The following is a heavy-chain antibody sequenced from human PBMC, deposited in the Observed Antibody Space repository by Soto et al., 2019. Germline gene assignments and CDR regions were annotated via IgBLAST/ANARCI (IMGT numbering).Heavy chain of an antibody. Sequence: QLQLQESGPGLVKPSETLSLTCTVSGGSISSSSYYWGWIRQPPGKGLEWIGSIYYSGSTYYNPSLKSRVTISVDTSKNQFSLKLSSVTAADTAVYYCARHKGGGYYDFWSGRGYFDYWGQGTLVTVSS. J-gene: IGHJ4*02. CDR3: ARHKGGGYYDFWSGRGYFDY. V-gene: IGHV4-39*01. D-gene: IGHD3-3*01. CDR1: GGSISSSSYY. CDR2: IYYSGST.